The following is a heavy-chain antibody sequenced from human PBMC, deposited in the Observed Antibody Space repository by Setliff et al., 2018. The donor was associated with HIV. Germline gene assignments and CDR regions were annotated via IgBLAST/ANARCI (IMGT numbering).Heavy chain of an antibody. CDR2: IYYSGSS. V-gene: IGHV4-59*06. Sequence: SETLSLTCTVSGGSISSYYWSWIRQPPGKGLEWIGYIYYSGSSYYNPSVRSRVIMSLDTSENHFSLKLSSVTAADTAVYYCVRNSFDYVEEEWGQG. J-gene: IGHJ1*01. CDR1: GGSISSYY. CDR3: VRNSFDYVEEE. D-gene: IGHD3-9*01.